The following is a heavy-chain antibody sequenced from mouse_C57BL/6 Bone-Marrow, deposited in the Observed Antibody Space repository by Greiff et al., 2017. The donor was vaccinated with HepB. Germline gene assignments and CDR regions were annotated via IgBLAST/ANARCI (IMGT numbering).Heavy chain of an antibody. CDR2: INPSIGGT. CDR3: AKGDYDAAWFAY. CDR1: GYTFTSYW. J-gene: IGHJ3*01. Sequence: QVQLQQPGTELVKPGASVKLSCKASGYTFTSYWMHWVKQRPGQGLEWIGNINPSIGGTNYNEKFKSKATLTVDKSSSTAYMQLSSLTSEDSAVYYCAKGDYDAAWFAYWGQGTLVTVSA. D-gene: IGHD2-4*01. V-gene: IGHV1-53*01.